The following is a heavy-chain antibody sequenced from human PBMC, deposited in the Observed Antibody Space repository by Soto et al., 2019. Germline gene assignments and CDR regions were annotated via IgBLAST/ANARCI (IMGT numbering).Heavy chain of an antibody. CDR3: ATGQYYDYYGMDV. V-gene: IGHV3-15*07. CDR2: IKSKTDGGTT. Sequence: EVQLVESGGGLVKPGGSLRLSCAASGFTFSNAWMNWVRQAPGKGREWVGRIKSKTDGGTTDYAAPVKGRFTISRNDSKNTLYLQMNSLKTEDTAVYYCATGQYYDYYGMDVWGQGSTFTFSS. J-gene: IGHJ6*02. CDR1: GFTFSNAW.